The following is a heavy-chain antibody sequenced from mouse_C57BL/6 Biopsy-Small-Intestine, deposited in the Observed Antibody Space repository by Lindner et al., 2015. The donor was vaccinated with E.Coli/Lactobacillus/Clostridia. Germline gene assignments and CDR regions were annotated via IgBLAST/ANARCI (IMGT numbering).Heavy chain of an antibody. Sequence: SVKVSCKASGYTFTGYYLHWVRQAPGQGLEWMGWINPNSGGTNYAQKFQGRVTMTRDTSISTAYMELSRLRSDDTAVYYCGSGCSIGSCYYYYYGLDVWGQGTTVIVSS. D-gene: IGHD1-1*01. J-gene: IGHJ1*01. CDR3: GSGCSIGSCYYYYYGLDV. V-gene: IGHV1-53*01. CDR1: GYTFTGYY. CDR2: INPNSGGT.